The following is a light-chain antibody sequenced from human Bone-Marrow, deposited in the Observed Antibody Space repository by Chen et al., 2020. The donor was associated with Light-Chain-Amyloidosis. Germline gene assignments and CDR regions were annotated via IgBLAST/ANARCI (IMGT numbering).Light chain of an antibody. CDR1: SGSIATNY. CDR2: EDD. V-gene: IGLV6-57*01. CDR3: QSYQGSRQGV. J-gene: IGLJ3*02. Sequence: NFMLTQPHSVSESPGKTVIISCTRSSGSIATNYVQWYQQRPGSSPTTVIYEDDQRHSGVPDRFSGSIDRASNSASLTISGLKTEDEADYYCQSYQGSRQGVFVGGTKLTVL.